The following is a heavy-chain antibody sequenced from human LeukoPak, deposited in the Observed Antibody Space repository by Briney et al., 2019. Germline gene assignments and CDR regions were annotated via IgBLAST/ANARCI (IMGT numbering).Heavy chain of an antibody. J-gene: IGHJ3*02. Sequence: PGGSLRLSCAASGFTVSSNYMSWVRQTPGKGLEWVSVIYSGGSTYYADSVKGRFTISRDNAKNSLYLQMNSLRAEDTAVYYCARDYGSGSYSAFDIWGQGTMVTVSS. V-gene: IGHV3-53*01. D-gene: IGHD3-10*01. CDR2: IYSGGST. CDR1: GFTVSSNY. CDR3: ARDYGSGSYSAFDI.